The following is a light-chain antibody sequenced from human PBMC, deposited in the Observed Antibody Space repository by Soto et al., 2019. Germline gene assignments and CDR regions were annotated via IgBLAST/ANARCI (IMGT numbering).Light chain of an antibody. V-gene: IGLV4-60*03. CDR3: ETWDV. Sequence: QLVLTQSSSASASLGSSVKLTCTLSSGHSSYIIAWHQQQPGKAPRYLMKLEGSGSYNKGSGVPDRFSGSSSGADRYLTISNLQSEDEADYYCETWDVFGTGTKLTVL. CDR1: SGHSSYI. CDR2: LEGSGSY. J-gene: IGLJ1*01.